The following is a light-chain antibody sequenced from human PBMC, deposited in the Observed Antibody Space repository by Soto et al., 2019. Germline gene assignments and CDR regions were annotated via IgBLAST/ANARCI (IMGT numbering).Light chain of an antibody. Sequence: DIQMTQSPSTLSASVGDRVSITCRASQSVSGSLAWYQQKAGKAPKLLIYKASTLERGVPPRFSGSGSGTEFTLTIRSLQPDDFATYYCQHSNGYFRTFGQGTKVEIK. CDR3: QHSNGYFRT. CDR1: QSVSGS. J-gene: IGKJ1*01. V-gene: IGKV1-5*03. CDR2: KAS.